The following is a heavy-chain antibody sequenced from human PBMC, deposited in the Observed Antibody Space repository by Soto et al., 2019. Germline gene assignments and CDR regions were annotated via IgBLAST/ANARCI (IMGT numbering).Heavy chain of an antibody. CDR1: GFTFSNYD. Sequence: EVQLVESGGCLVQPGGSLRLSCAASGFTFSNYDMHWVRQTTGKGLEWVSGIGTAGDTYYSGSVKGRFSISREDAKNSFYLQMNSLRAEDTAVYYCASGGLYICGQGTLVTVSS. CDR3: ASGGLYI. D-gene: IGHD3-16*01. CDR2: IGTAGDT. V-gene: IGHV3-13*01. J-gene: IGHJ4*02.